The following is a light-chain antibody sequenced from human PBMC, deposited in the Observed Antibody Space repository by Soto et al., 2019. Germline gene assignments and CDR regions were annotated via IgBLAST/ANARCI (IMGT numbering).Light chain of an antibody. V-gene: IGKV1-5*03. J-gene: IGKJ5*01. CDR3: QQYNNWPSIT. CDR1: QSIRSW. Sequence: DIQMTQSPSTLPASVGDRVTVTCRASQSIRSWLAWYQEKPGKAPKLLIYKASLLETGVPSRFSGSGSGTEFTLTISSLQSEDFAVYYCQQYNNWPSITFGQGTRLEIK. CDR2: KAS.